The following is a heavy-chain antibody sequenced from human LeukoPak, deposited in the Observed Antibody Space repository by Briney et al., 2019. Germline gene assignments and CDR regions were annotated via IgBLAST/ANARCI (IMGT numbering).Heavy chain of an antibody. J-gene: IGHJ4*02. V-gene: IGHV3-21*01. CDR2: IYTVGTYR. CDR1: GFPFCRYS. Sequence: GGSLRLSCAASGFPFCRYSFDWVRQAPGDGLEWVSSIYTVGTYRYYADSVRGRFTLSRESAENSQWLQMNSLRAEDSDAYYCARLRRNSDRSGFDYHYDYWGQGTLVTVSS. D-gene: IGHD3-22*01. CDR3: ARLRRNSDRSGFDYHYDY.